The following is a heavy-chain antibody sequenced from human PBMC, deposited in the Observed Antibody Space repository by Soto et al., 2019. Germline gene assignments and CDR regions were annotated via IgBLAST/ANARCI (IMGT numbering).Heavy chain of an antibody. CDR2: INPNSGGT. CDR3: ARSIAVAGANWFDP. J-gene: IGHJ5*02. D-gene: IGHD6-19*01. CDR1: GYTFTGYY. Sequence: QVQLVQSGAEVKKPGASVKVSCKASGYTFTGYYMHWVRQAPGQGLEGMGWINPNSGGTNYAQKVQGRVTMTRDTSISTAYMELSRLRSDDTAVYYCARSIAVAGANWFDPWGQGTLVTVSS. V-gene: IGHV1-2*02.